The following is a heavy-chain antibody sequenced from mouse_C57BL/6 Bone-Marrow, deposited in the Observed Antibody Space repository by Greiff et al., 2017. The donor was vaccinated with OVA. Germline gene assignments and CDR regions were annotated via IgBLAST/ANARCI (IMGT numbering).Heavy chain of an antibody. D-gene: IGHD1-1*01. Sequence: QVQLKQPGAELVKPGASVKMSCKASGYTFTSYWITWVKQRPGQGLEWIGDIYPGSGSTNYNEKFKSKATLTVDTSSSTAYMQLSSLTSEDSAVYYCARGVTTVVADYFDYWGQGTTLTVSS. CDR2: IYPGSGST. CDR1: GYTFTSYW. J-gene: IGHJ2*01. CDR3: ARGVTTVVADYFDY. V-gene: IGHV1-55*01.